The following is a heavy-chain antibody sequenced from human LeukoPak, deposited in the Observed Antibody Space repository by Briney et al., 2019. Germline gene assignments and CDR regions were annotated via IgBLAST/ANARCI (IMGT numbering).Heavy chain of an antibody. J-gene: IGHJ4*02. CDR2: IYSSGST. CDR3: ARSRRGYSGYDY. V-gene: IGHV4-61*02. CDR1: GGSISSGSYD. D-gene: IGHD5-12*01. Sequence: SETLSLTCSVSGGSISSGSYDWSRIRQPAGKGLEWIGRIYSSGSTKYNPSLMSRVSISVDTSKNQFSLKMTSVTAADTAVYYCARSRRGYSGYDYWGQGTLVTVSS.